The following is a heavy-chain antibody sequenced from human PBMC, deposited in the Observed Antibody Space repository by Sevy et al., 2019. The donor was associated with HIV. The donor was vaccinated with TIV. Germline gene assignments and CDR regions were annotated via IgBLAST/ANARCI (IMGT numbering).Heavy chain of an antibody. Sequence: GGSLRLSCEASGFTFSSYEMNWVRQAPGKGLEWISYISSSGSAIYYPDSVKGRFTVSRDNAKNLVYLQMNSLRAEDTAIYYCAREPGLHSIGYSGGFDYWGQGTLVTVSS. V-gene: IGHV3-48*03. CDR2: ISSSGSAI. D-gene: IGHD3-22*01. CDR3: AREPGLHSIGYSGGFDY. J-gene: IGHJ4*02. CDR1: GFTFSSYE.